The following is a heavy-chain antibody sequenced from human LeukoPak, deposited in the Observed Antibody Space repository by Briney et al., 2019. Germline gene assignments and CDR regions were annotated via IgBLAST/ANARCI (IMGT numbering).Heavy chain of an antibody. D-gene: IGHD5-12*01. Sequence: GASVKVSCKASGYKFTSYGISWVRQAPGQGLDWMGWISAHNGNTNYAHNLQGRVTMTTDTSTSTAYMELRSLRSDDTAVYYCARGATENWFDPWGQGTLVTVSS. V-gene: IGHV1-18*01. CDR2: ISAHNGNT. CDR1: GYKFTSYG. J-gene: IGHJ5*02. CDR3: ARGATENWFDP.